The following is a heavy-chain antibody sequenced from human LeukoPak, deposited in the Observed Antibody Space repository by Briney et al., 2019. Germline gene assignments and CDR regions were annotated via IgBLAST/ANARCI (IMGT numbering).Heavy chain of an antibody. CDR2: INPNSGDT. CDR3: ASGWYDSSWYFAN. J-gene: IGHJ4*02. Sequence: ASVKVSCKASGYIFTGYYMHWVRQAPGQGLEWMGWINPNSGDTKYEQKFQGRVTMTRDTSFTTAYMELNRPTSDDTAVYYCASGWYDSSWYFANWGQGTLVTVSS. V-gene: IGHV1-2*02. CDR1: GYIFTGYY. D-gene: IGHD6-13*01.